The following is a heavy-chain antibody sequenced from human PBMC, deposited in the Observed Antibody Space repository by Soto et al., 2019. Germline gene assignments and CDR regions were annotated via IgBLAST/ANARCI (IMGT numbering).Heavy chain of an antibody. CDR3: ARDKYYDL. D-gene: IGHD3-22*01. Sequence: QVQLVESGGGVVQPGRSLRLSCAASGFTFSSYAMHWVRQAPGKGLEWVAVISYDGSNKYYADYVKGRFTISRDNSKNKLYLQMNSLRAEDTAVYYCARDKYYDLWGQGTLVTVSS. J-gene: IGHJ4*02. CDR2: ISYDGSNK. V-gene: IGHV3-30-3*01. CDR1: GFTFSSYA.